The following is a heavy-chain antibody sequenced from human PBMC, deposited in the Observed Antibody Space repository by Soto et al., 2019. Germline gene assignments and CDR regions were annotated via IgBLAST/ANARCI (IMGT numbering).Heavy chain of an antibody. CDR2: VHPSGNT. D-gene: IGHD2-21*01. CDR3: TPGGDAWTPGL. V-gene: IGHV4-39*02. CDR1: GGSFSSSPGYY. Sequence: QLQLQESGPGLVKPSETLSLTCTVSGGSFSSSPGYYWGWMRQPPGKGLEWIGTVHPSGNTYYNPSFKSRFTISNDPSMHHLSLPLTSVTAAATAIYYCTPGGDAWTPGLWGQGTLVTASS. J-gene: IGHJ4*02.